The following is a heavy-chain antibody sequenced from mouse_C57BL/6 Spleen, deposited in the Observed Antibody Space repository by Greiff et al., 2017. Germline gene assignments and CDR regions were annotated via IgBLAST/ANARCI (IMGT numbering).Heavy chain of an antibody. Sequence: QVQLQQPGAELVKPGASVKLSCTASGYTFTSYWMHWVKQRPGRGLEWIGRIDPNSGGTKYNEKFKSKATLTVDKPSSTAYMQISSLTSEDSAVYYCTREEPIYYGYDYWGQGTTRTVSS. V-gene: IGHV1-72*01. D-gene: IGHD2-2*01. CDR3: TREEPIYYGYDY. J-gene: IGHJ2*01. CDR1: GYTFTSYW. CDR2: IDPNSGGT.